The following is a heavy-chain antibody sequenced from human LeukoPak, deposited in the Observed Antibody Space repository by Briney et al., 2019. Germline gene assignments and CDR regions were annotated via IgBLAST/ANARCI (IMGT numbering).Heavy chain of an antibody. CDR2: IYHSGST. Sequence: SETLSLTCTVSGYSISSGYYWGWIRQPPGKGLEWIGSIYHSGSTYYNPSLKSRVTISVDTSKNQFSLKLSSVTAADTAVYYCARGSSPEYCSGGSCWNYFDYWGQGTLVTVSS. CDR3: ARGSSPEYCSGGSCWNYFDY. V-gene: IGHV4-38-2*02. D-gene: IGHD2-15*01. J-gene: IGHJ4*02. CDR1: GYSISSGYY.